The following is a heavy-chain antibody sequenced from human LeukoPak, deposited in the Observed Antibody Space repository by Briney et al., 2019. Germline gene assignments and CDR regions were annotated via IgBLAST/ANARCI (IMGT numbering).Heavy chain of an antibody. CDR2: ISYDGSDK. J-gene: IGHJ4*02. CDR1: GFTFSNYG. CDR3: AKNRVVFNLNYAYHFDY. D-gene: IGHD1-7*01. V-gene: IGHV3-30*18. Sequence: PGGTLRLSCAASGFTFSNYGMHWVRQAPGKGLEWVAVISYDGSDKFYAGSVKGRFTISRDNSKNTLYLQMNSLRTEDTAVYYCAKNRVVFNLNYAYHFDYWGQGTLVTVSS.